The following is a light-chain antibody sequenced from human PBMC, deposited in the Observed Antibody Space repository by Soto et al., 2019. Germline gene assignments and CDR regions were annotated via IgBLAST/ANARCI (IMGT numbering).Light chain of an antibody. CDR1: SGDVGGYNF. Sequence: QSALTPPRSVSGSPGPSVPISCTGASGDVGGYNFVSWYQQHPGKAPTLMIFDVSQRPSGVPDRFSGSKSGNTASLTISGLQAEDEADYYCCSYGGSYTWVFGGGTKLTVL. J-gene: IGLJ3*02. CDR3: CSYGGSYTWV. CDR2: DVS. V-gene: IGLV2-11*01.